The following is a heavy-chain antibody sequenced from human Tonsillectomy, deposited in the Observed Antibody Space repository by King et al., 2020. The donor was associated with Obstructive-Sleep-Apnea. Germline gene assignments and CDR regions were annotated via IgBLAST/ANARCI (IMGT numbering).Heavy chain of an antibody. J-gene: IGHJ3*02. CDR2: IYYSGST. CDR3: ASPSSTGSFDAFDI. D-gene: IGHD1-26*01. CDR1: GGSISSGGYY. V-gene: IGHV4-31*03. Sequence: VQLQESGPGLVKPSQTLSLTCTVSGGSISSGGYYWRWIRQHPGQGLEWIGYIYYSGSTYYNPSLKSRVTISVDTSKNQFSLKLSSVTAADTAVYYCASPSSTGSFDAFDIWGQGTMVTVSS.